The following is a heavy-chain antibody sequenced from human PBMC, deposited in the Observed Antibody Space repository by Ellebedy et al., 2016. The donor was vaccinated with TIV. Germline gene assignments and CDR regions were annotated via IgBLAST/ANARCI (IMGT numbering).Heavy chain of an antibody. D-gene: IGHD2-15*01. CDR3: ARVVVVVGGAVDRAACYFDY. CDR1: GGSFSGYY. CDR2: INHSGST. Sequence: MPSETLSLTCAFYGGSFSGYYWSWIRQPPGKGLEWIGEINHSGSTNYNPSIKSRVTISVDTSKNQFSLKLSSVTAADTAVYYCARVVVVVGGAVDRAACYFDYWGQGTLVTVSS. V-gene: IGHV4-34*01. J-gene: IGHJ4*02.